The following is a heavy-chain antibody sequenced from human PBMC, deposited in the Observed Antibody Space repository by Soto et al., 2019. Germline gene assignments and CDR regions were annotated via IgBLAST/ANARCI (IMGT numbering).Heavy chain of an antibody. D-gene: IGHD3-3*01. Sequence: ASVKVSCKASGYTFTSYGIGWVRQAPGQGLEWMGWIITYNGDTNYAQKLQGRVTMTTDTSTSTAYMELRSLRSDDTAVYYCARVGVDFWSAYYGYYFDYWGQGTLVTVSS. CDR1: GYTFTSYG. V-gene: IGHV1-18*01. CDR2: IITYNGDT. J-gene: IGHJ4*02. CDR3: ARVGVDFWSAYYGYYFDY.